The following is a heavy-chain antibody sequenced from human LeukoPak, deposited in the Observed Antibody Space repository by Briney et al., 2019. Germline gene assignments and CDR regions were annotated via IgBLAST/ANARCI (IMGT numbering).Heavy chain of an antibody. Sequence: GGSLRLSCAASGFTFNKYGMSWVRQAPGKGLEWVASISATGSGTFYADSVKGRFPISRDNAKDTVYLHMNSLRADDTAIYYCAKPSDLWGQGTLVTVSS. CDR1: GFTFNKYG. CDR2: ISATGSGT. V-gene: IGHV3-23*01. J-gene: IGHJ5*02. CDR3: AKPSDL.